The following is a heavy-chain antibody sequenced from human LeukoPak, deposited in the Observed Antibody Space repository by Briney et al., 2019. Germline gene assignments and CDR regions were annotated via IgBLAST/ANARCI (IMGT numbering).Heavy chain of an antibody. CDR2: ISAYNGNT. CDR1: GYTFTSYG. Sequence: APVKVSCKASGYTFTSYGISWVRQAPGQGLEWMGWISAYNGNTNYAQKLQGRVTMTTDTSTSTAYMELRSLRSDDTAVYYCARDQSTVVTPLYYYYMDVWGKGTTVTVSS. D-gene: IGHD4-23*01. J-gene: IGHJ6*03. V-gene: IGHV1-18*01. CDR3: ARDQSTVVTPLYYYYMDV.